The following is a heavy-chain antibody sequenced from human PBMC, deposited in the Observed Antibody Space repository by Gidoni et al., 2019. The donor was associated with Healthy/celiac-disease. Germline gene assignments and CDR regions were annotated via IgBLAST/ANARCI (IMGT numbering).Heavy chain of an antibody. CDR3: ARDLGGGSGSTFDY. Sequence: EVQLVESGGGLVQPGGSLRLPCAASGFTFSSYSMNWVRQTPGKGLGWVSYISSSSSTIYYADSVKGRFTISRDNAKNSLYLQMNSLRAEDTAVYYCARDLGGGSGSTFDYWGQGTLVTVSS. CDR2: ISSSSSTI. V-gene: IGHV3-48*01. CDR1: GFTFSSYS. D-gene: IGHD3-10*01. J-gene: IGHJ4*02.